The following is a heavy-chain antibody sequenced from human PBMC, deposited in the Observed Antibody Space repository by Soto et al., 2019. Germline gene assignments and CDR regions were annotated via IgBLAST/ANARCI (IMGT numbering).Heavy chain of an antibody. CDR1: GFTFSSYS. CDR2: ISSSSYI. J-gene: IGHJ6*02. V-gene: IGHV3-21*01. CDR3: ARARAGDTIFGVVIASLYYYYGMAV. D-gene: IGHD3-3*01. Sequence: TGGFLRLSCAASGFTFSSYSMNWVRQAPGKGLEWVSSISSSSYIYYADSVKGRFTISRDNAKNSLYLHMNSPRAEDTAVYYCARARAGDTIFGVVIASLYYYYGMAVWGQGT.